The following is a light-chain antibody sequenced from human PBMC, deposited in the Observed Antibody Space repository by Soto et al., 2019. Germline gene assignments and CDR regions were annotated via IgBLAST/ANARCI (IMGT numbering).Light chain of an antibody. CDR1: QSVSNDF. Sequence: EIALTQSRGILSLCPGERATLSCRASQSVSNDFLAWYQQKPGQAPRLLIYGASTRATDVPDRFSGSGSGADFTLTISRLEPEDFAVYYCQQYGSSPPRTFGQGTKVDIK. CDR2: GAS. CDR3: QQYGSSPPRT. J-gene: IGKJ1*01. V-gene: IGKV3-20*01.